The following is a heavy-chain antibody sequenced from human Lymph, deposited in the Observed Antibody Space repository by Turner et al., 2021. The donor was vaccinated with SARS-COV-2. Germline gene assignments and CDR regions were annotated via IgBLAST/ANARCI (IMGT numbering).Heavy chain of an antibody. Sequence: LQLQESVPVPVNPSATLSLTCSVSGGPIRSSRYYWGRIRQPPGKGVEWIGGMYYSGSTYYTPSLKSRVTISVDTSKNQFSLKLSSVTAADTAVYYCAGGRQWLVHWYFDLWGRGTLVTVSS. D-gene: IGHD6-19*01. J-gene: IGHJ2*01. V-gene: IGHV4-39*01. CDR1: GGPIRSSRYY. CDR2: MYYSGST. CDR3: AGGRQWLVHWYFDL.